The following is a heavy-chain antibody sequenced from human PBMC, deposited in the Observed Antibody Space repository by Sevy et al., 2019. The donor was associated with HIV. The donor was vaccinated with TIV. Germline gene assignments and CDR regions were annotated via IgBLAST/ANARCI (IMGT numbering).Heavy chain of an antibody. Sequence: GGSLRLSCAASGFTFSSYSMHWVRQAPGKGLEWVAVISYDGSNKYYADSVKGRFTISRDNSKNTLYLQMNSLRAEDTAVYYCAKDLSQIDYYDSSGYLSYWGQGTLVTVSS. D-gene: IGHD3-22*01. J-gene: IGHJ4*02. CDR3: AKDLSQIDYYDSSGYLSY. CDR2: ISYDGSNK. V-gene: IGHV3-30*18. CDR1: GFTFSSYS.